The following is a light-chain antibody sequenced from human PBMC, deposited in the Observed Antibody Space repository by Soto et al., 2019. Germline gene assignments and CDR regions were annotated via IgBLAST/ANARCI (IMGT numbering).Light chain of an antibody. J-gene: IGKJ4*01. Sequence: DIQMTQSPSSLSASVGDGVTITCRADQSIDSYLNWYQQKPGKAPELLIYAASSLQSGVSSRFSGSGSGTDFTLTISSLQPEDFATYYCLQSYNTPLTFGGGTKVEIK. CDR1: QSIDSY. CDR3: LQSYNTPLT. CDR2: AAS. V-gene: IGKV1-39*01.